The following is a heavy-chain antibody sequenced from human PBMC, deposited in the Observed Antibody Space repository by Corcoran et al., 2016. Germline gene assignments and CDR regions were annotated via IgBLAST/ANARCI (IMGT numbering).Heavy chain of an antibody. CDR2: TYYRSKWYS. Sequence: QIQLQQSGPGLVKPSQTLSLTCTISGDSVSSSGAAWNWIRQSPSRGLEWLGRTYYRSKWYSDYAVSVKSRITINPDTYKNQFSLQLNSVTPEDTAVYYCVSWYGGPFDYWGQGILVTVSS. CDR1: GDSVSSSGAA. J-gene: IGHJ4*02. CDR3: VSWYGGPFDY. D-gene: IGHD3-10*01. V-gene: IGHV6-1*01.